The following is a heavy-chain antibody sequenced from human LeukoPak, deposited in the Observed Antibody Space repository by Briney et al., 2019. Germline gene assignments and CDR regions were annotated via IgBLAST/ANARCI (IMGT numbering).Heavy chain of an antibody. CDR3: ARRGAYISGFYENYYYYYYMDV. CDR2: IYTSGST. CDR1: GGSIITSSNY. Sequence: SETLSLTCTVSGGSIITSSNYWGWIRQPPGKGLEWIGRIYTSGSTNYNPSLKSRVTISVDTSKNQFSLKLTSVTAADTAVYYCARRGAYISGFYENYYYYYYMDVWGKGTTVTISS. J-gene: IGHJ6*03. V-gene: IGHV4-39*07. D-gene: IGHD6-19*01.